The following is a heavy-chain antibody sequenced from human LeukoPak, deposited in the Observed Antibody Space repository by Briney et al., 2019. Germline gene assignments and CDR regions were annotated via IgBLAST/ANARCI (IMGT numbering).Heavy chain of an antibody. CDR2: ISGSGGST. D-gene: IGHD6-13*01. J-gene: IGHJ5*02. CDR3: AKDSSSWTSYNWFDP. CDR1: GFTFSSHA. Sequence: GGSLRLSCAASGFTFSSHAMGWVRQAPGKGLEWVSAISGSGGSTYYADSVKGRFTISRDNSKNTLYLQMNSLRAEDTAVYYCAKDSSSWTSYNWFDPWGQGTLVTVSS. V-gene: IGHV3-23*01.